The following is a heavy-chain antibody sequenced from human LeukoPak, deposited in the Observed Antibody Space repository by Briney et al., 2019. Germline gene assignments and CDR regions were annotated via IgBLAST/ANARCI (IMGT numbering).Heavy chain of an antibody. J-gene: IGHJ4*02. CDR3: ASESSRDPLYLGKPRYSGFPGY. CDR1: GGSISSSSYY. D-gene: IGHD5-12*01. Sequence: SETLSLTCTVSGGSISSSSYYWGWIRQPPGKGLEWIGSIYYSGSTYYNPSLKSRVTISVDTSKNQFSLKLSSVTAADTAVYYCASESSRDPLYLGKPRYSGFPGYWGQGTLVTVSS. V-gene: IGHV4-39*01. CDR2: IYYSGST.